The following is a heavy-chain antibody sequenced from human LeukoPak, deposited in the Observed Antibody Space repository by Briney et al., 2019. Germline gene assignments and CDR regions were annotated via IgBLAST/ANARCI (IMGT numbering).Heavy chain of an antibody. J-gene: IGHJ6*03. V-gene: IGHV4-4*07. CDR1: GGSISSYY. Sequence: SETLSLTCTVSGGSISSYYWSWIRQPAGKGLEWIGRIYTSGSTNYNPSLKSRVTMSVDTSKNQFSLKLSSVTAADTAVYYCARSGYSDDNYDYYYYMDVWGKGTTVTVSS. CDR2: IYTSGST. D-gene: IGHD5-18*01. CDR3: ARSGYSDDNYDYYYYMDV.